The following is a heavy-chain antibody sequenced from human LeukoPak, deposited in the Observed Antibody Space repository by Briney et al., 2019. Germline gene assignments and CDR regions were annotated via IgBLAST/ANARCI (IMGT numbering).Heavy chain of an antibody. J-gene: IGHJ3*02. Sequence: PGGSLRLSCAASGFTFSSYWMSWVRQAPGKGLEWVANIKQDGSEKYYVDSVKGRFTISRDNAKNSLYLQMNSLRAEDTAVYYCARDAKDYYDTFRCAFDIWGQGTMVTVSS. D-gene: IGHD3-22*01. CDR1: GFTFSSYW. CDR3: ARDAKDYYDTFRCAFDI. V-gene: IGHV3-7*01. CDR2: IKQDGSEK.